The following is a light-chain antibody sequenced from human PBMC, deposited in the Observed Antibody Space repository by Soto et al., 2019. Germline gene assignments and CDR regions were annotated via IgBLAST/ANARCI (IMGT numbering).Light chain of an antibody. CDR3: QQYYITPYT. V-gene: IGKV4-1*01. Sequence: DIVMTQSPDSLAVSLGERATINCKSSQSVLYSSNNKNYLAWYQQKPGQPPKLLIYWASTRESGVPDRFSGSGSGTDFTRTISSLQAEDLAVYYCQQYYITPYTFGQGTKLEIK. CDR1: QSVLYSSNNKNY. J-gene: IGKJ2*01. CDR2: WAS.